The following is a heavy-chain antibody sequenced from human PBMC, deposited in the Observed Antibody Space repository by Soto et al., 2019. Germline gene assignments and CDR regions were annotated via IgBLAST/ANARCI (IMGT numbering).Heavy chain of an antibody. J-gene: IGHJ6*02. CDR1: GYSFTSYW. V-gene: IGHV5-51*01. CDR3: ARHYTPRAMVGPGGPGGVYYYYGMDV. D-gene: IGHD3-16*01. Sequence: GESLKISCKGSGYSFTSYWIGWVRQMPGKGLEWMGIIYPGDSDTRYSPSFQGQVTISADKSISTAYLQWSSLKASDTAMYYCARHYTPRAMVGPGGPGGVYYYYGMDVWGQGTTVTVSS. CDR2: IYPGDSDT.